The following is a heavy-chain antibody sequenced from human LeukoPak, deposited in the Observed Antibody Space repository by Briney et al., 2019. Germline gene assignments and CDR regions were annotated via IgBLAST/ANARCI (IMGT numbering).Heavy chain of an antibody. D-gene: IGHD2-15*01. Sequence: GASVKVSCKASGYTFTSYGISWVRQAPGQGLEWMGWISAYSGNTNYAQKLQGRVTMTTDTSTSTAYMELRRLRSDDTAVYYCAREYCSGGSCYEYYFDYWGQGTLVTVSS. CDR1: GYTFTSYG. V-gene: IGHV1-18*01. CDR2: ISAYSGNT. J-gene: IGHJ4*02. CDR3: AREYCSGGSCYEYYFDY.